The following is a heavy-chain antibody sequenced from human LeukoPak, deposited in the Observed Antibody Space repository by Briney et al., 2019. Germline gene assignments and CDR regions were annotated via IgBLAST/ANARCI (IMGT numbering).Heavy chain of an antibody. CDR3: ARDLVATIIKTACGMDV. J-gene: IGHJ6*02. CDR1: GFTSSDYY. Sequence: SGGSLRLSCAASGFTSSDYYMSWIRQAPGKGLEWVSYISSSGSTIYYADSVKGRFTISGDNAKNSLYLQMNSLRAEDTAVYYCARDLVATIIKTACGMDVWGQGTTVTVSS. CDR2: ISSSGSTI. V-gene: IGHV3-11*01. D-gene: IGHD5-12*01.